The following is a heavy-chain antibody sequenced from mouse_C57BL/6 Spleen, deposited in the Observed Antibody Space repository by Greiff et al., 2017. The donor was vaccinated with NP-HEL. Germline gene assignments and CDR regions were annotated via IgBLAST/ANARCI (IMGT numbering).Heavy chain of an antibody. J-gene: IGHJ1*03. D-gene: IGHD1-1*01. CDR3: ARAYYGSSPWYFEV. Sequence: QVQLQQSGAELARPGASVKLSCKASGYTFTSYGISWVKQRTGQGLEWIGEIYPRSGNTYYNEKFKGKATLTADKSSSTAYMELRSLTSEDSAVYFCARAYYGSSPWYFEVWGTGTTVTVSS. V-gene: IGHV1-81*01. CDR2: IYPRSGNT. CDR1: GYTFTSYG.